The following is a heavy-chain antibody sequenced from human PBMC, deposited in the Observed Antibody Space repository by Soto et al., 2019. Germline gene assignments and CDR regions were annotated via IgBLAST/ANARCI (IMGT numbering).Heavy chain of an antibody. CDR2: IYYSVST. V-gene: IGHV4-61*01. CDR3: AREDYVETTGRDEYCYYGMDV. Sequence: PSETLSLTCSVSGGSISSGSYSWGWIRQHPGKALEWIGYIYYSVSTNYNPSLKSRVTISVDTSKNQFSLKLSSVTAADTAAYYCAREDYVETTGRDEYCYYGMDVWGQGTTVPVCS. CDR1: GGSISSGSYS. J-gene: IGHJ6*02. D-gene: IGHD4-17*01.